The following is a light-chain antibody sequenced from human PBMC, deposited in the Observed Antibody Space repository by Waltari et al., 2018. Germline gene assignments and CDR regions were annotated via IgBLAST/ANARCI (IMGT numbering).Light chain of an antibody. CDR1: SSDVGNNNH. CDR3: LSYAATVSFG. J-gene: IGLJ2*01. Sequence: QPALTQPASVSGSPGQSITISCTGTSSDVGNNNHVCWYQKHPDKVPKPIINGVSKRPSGVSDRFSGSKSGNTASLTISGLQAEDEADYYCLSYAATVSFGFGGGTKLTVL. V-gene: IGLV2-23*02. CDR2: GVS.